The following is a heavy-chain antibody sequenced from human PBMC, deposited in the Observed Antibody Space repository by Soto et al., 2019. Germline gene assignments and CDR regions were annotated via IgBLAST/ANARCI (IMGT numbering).Heavy chain of an antibody. Sequence: QVQLVQSGAEVKKPGASVKVSCKASGYTFTSYGISWVRQAPGQGLEWMGWISTYNGNTKYAQKLQDRVTMTTDTATSPAYMELRSLSSDDTAVVYCAREMVRGVGSDYWGQGTLVTVSS. V-gene: IGHV1-18*01. CDR3: AREMVRGVGSDY. CDR1: GYTFTSYG. D-gene: IGHD3-10*01. J-gene: IGHJ4*02. CDR2: ISTYNGNT.